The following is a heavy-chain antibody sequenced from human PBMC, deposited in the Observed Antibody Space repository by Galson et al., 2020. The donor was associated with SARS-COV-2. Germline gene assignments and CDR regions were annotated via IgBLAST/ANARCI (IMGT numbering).Heavy chain of an antibody. CDR3: AIKRALDY. V-gene: IGHV3-30*03. CDR1: GFTFSSYA. Sequence: SCAASGFTFSSYAMHWVRQAPGKGLEWVAVISFDGSIIYYADSVKGQLTISSDNSNNTMYLQMSSLRVEDTAIYDCAIKRALDYWSQGTLVTVSS. J-gene: IGHJ4*02. CDR2: ISFDGSII.